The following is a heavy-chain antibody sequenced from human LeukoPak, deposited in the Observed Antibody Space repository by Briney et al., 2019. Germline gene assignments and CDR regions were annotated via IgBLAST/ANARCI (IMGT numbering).Heavy chain of an antibody. Sequence: ASVKVSCKTPGYTFTTYYIHWVRQAPGQGLEWLGIINPSGGTTTYAQRFQGRVTMTRDTSTSTVYMELNTLRFEDTAVYYCARGSNYYYDVTADYPRYWGQGTLVTVSS. V-gene: IGHV1-46*01. CDR2: INPSGGTT. CDR1: GYTFTTYY. CDR3: ARGSNYYYDVTADYPRY. D-gene: IGHD3-22*01. J-gene: IGHJ4*02.